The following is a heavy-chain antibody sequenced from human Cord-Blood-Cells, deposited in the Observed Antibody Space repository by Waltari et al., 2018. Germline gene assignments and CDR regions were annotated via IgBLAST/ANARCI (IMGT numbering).Heavy chain of an antibody. V-gene: IGHV1-24*01. CDR2: FDPEDGET. CDR1: GYTLTELS. CDR3: AAEYCSGGSCEYYFDY. D-gene: IGHD2-15*01. Sequence: QVQLVQSGAEVKKPGASVKVSCKVSGYTLTELSMHWVRQAPGKGLEWMGGFDPEDGETIYAQKFQGRVTMTEDTSTDPAYMELSSLRSEDTAVYYCAAEYCSGGSCEYYFDYWGQGTLVTVSS. J-gene: IGHJ4*02.